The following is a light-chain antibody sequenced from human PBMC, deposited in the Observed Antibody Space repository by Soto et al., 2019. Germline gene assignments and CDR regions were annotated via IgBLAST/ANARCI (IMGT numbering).Light chain of an antibody. Sequence: DIRMTQSPSSLSASVGDRVTLTCRASQGISNFLAWYQQKPGKVPILLIYGASTLQPGVPSRFSGSGSGTDFTLAISSLQPEDVATYYCQKYDTAPLTFGGGTKVELK. CDR2: GAS. CDR3: QKYDTAPLT. J-gene: IGKJ4*01. CDR1: QGISNF. V-gene: IGKV1-27*01.